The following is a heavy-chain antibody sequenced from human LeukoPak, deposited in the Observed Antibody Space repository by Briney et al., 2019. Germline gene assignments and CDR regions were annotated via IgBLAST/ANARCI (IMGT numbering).Heavy chain of an antibody. J-gene: IGHJ6*02. CDR3: ASDSSTTRGYYYYGMDV. Sequence: GASVKVSCKASGGTFSSYAISWVRQAPGQGLEWMGGIIPIFGTANYAQKFQGRVTITADESTSTAYMELSSLRSEDTAVYYCASDSSTTRGYYYYGMDVWGQGTTVTVSS. D-gene: IGHD2-2*01. CDR1: GGTFSSYA. V-gene: IGHV1-69*13. CDR2: IIPIFGTA.